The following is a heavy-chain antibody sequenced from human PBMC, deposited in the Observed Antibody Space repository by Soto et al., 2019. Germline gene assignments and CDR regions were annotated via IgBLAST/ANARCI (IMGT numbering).Heavy chain of an antibody. CDR3: TRGAPSGTFYDY. J-gene: IGHJ4*02. V-gene: IGHV3-15*01. CDR2: IKSKRDGGTV. D-gene: IGHD6-13*01. Sequence: PGGSLRLSCAASGFTFSNDLMTGVRQAPGKGLEWIGRIKSKRDGGTVDDSAPVRGRYTIPRDESPITLYLQTNNLKTEDTAIYYCTRGAPSGTFYDYWGQGTLVTVSS. CDR1: GFTFSNDL.